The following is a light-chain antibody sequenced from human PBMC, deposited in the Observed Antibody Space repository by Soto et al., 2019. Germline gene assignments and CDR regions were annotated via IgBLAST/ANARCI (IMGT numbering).Light chain of an antibody. V-gene: IGKV1-39*01. CDR2: AAS. J-gene: IGKJ3*01. Sequence: DIQMTQSPSSLSASVGDRVTITCRASQSISTYLNWYQQKPGKAPKLLIYAASTLQRGVPSRFSGSGSGTDFTHTISSLQPEDFATYYCQQSYRTPFTFGPGTKVDIK. CDR1: QSISTY. CDR3: QQSYRTPFT.